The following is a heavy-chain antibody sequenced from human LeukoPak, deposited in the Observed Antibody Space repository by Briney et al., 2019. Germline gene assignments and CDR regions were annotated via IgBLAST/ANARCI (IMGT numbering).Heavy chain of an antibody. V-gene: IGHV3-21*01. CDR1: GFTFSSYS. CDR3: ARDGPYDFWSGYCRDY. Sequence: PGGSLRLSCAASGFTFSSYSMNWVRQAPGKGLEWVSSISSSSSYIYYADSVKGRFTISRDNAKNSLYLQMNSLRAEDTAVYYCARDGPYDFWSGYCRDYWGQGTLVTVSS. D-gene: IGHD3-3*01. J-gene: IGHJ4*02. CDR2: ISSSSSYI.